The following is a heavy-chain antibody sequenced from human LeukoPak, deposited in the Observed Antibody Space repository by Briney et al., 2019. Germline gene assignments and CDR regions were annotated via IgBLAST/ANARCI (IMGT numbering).Heavy chain of an antibody. V-gene: IGHV4-34*01. J-gene: IGHJ4*02. Sequence: SETLSLTCAVYGGSFSGYYWSWIRQPPGKGLEWIGEINHSGSTNYNPSLKGRVTISVDTSKNQFSLKLSSVTAADTAVYYCARGFRGYCSSTSCYGTTGFDYWGQGTLVTVSS. CDR2: INHSGST. D-gene: IGHD2-2*01. CDR1: GGSFSGYY. CDR3: ARGFRGYCSSTSCYGTTGFDY.